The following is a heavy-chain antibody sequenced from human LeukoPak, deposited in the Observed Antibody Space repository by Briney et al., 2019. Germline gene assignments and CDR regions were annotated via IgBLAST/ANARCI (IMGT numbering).Heavy chain of an antibody. Sequence: SETLSLTCAVYGGSFSGYYWSWIRQPPGKGLEWIGEINHSGSTNYNPSLKSRVTISVDTSKNQFSLKLSSVTAADTAVYYCARGRGRIRRYWGQGTLVTVSS. V-gene: IGHV4-34*01. CDR1: GGSFSGYY. D-gene: IGHD3-16*01. J-gene: IGHJ4*02. CDR3: ARGRGRIRRY. CDR2: INHSGST.